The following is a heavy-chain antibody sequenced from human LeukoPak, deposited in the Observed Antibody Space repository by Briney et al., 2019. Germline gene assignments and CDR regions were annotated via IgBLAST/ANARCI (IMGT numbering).Heavy chain of an antibody. Sequence: GGSLRLSCAASGFTFDDYAMHWVRQAPGKGLEWVSGISWNSGSIGYTDSVKGRFTISRDNAKNSLYLQTNSLRAEDTALYYCAKDLLNRHRSDWGQGTLVTVSS. CDR3: AKDLLNRHRSD. CDR1: GFTFDDYA. V-gene: IGHV3-9*01. CDR2: ISWNSGSI. J-gene: IGHJ4*02. D-gene: IGHD2-15*01.